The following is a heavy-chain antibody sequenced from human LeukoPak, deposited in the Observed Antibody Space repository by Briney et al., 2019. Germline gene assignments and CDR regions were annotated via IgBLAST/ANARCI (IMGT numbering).Heavy chain of an antibody. CDR1: GGSFSSYF. V-gene: IGHV4-4*07. CDR3: ARAMSIAARLQTIFDY. D-gene: IGHD6-6*01. Sequence: PSETLSLTCSVSGGSFSSYFWSWVRQPAGKGPEWIGRIYPSGNTNYNPSLKSRVTLSVDTSKNQFSLTAADTAVYYCARAMSIAARLQTIFDYWGQGTLVTVSS. CDR2: IYPSGNT. J-gene: IGHJ4*02.